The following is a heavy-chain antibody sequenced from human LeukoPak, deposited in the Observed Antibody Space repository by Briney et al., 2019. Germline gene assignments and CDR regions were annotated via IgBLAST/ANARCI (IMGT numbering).Heavy chain of an antibody. Sequence: SETLSLTRAVSGGSIISNSYYWGWIRQPPGKGLEWIGSIYYSGSTYYNPSLKSRVTISVDTSKNQFSLKLSSVTAADTAVYYCATQLGESWGQGTLVTVSS. CDR1: GGSIISNSYY. D-gene: IGHD3-16*01. CDR3: ATQLGES. J-gene: IGHJ4*02. CDR2: IYYSGST. V-gene: IGHV4-39*07.